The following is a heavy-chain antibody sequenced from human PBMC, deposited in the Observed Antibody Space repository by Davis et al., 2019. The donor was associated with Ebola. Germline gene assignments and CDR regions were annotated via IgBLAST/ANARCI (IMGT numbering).Heavy chain of an antibody. CDR2: INHSGST. Sequence: MPSETLSLACAVYGGSFSGYYWSWIRQPPGKGLEWIGEINHSGSTNYNPSLKSRVTISVDTSKNQFSLKLSSVTAADTAVYYCARGLRNYGMDVWGQGTTVTVSS. CDR3: ARGLRNYGMDV. V-gene: IGHV4-34*01. CDR1: GGSFSGYY. J-gene: IGHJ6*02.